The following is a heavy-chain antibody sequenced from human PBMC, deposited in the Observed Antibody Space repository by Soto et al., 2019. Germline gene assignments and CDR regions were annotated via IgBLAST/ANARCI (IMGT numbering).Heavy chain of an antibody. Sequence: PSETLSLTCAVSSGSTSRSNWWSWVGQPQGKGLEWIGYIYYSGSTYYNPSLKSRVTISVDTSKNQFSLKLSSVTAADTAVYYCARGDCSGGSCYWFDPWGQGTLVTVSS. CDR1: SGSTSRSNW. V-gene: IGHV4-4*02. CDR3: ARGDCSGGSCYWFDP. D-gene: IGHD2-15*01. J-gene: IGHJ5*02. CDR2: IYYSGST.